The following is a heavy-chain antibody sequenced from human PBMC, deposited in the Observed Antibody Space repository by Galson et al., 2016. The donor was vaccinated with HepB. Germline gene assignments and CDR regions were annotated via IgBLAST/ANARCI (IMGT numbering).Heavy chain of an antibody. CDR3: AKDYSLPYFDYEGDVFDV. Sequence: SLRLSCAASGFTFNTYAMSWVRQFPGKGLEWVSGISGSGVGKHYADSVQGRVTISRDNSKNTMYLQMNSLRDEDTAIYYCAKDYSLPYFDYEGDVFDVWGQGTLVTVSS. V-gene: IGHV3-23*01. J-gene: IGHJ3*01. CDR1: GFTFNTYA. D-gene: IGHD3-9*01. CDR2: ISGSGVGK.